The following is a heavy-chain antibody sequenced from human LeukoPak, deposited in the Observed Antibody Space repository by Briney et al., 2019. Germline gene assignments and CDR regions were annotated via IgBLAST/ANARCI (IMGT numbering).Heavy chain of an antibody. CDR1: GFTFSNYW. CDR2: IKTDGSEK. J-gene: IGHJ1*01. CDR3: ATYSSLNRREFQY. D-gene: IGHD3-22*01. V-gene: IGHV3-7*01. Sequence: GGSLRLSCEGSGFTFSNYWMGWVRQAPGKGLQWVANIKTDGSEKYYVDSVKGRFTISRDNAKNSLYLQMNSLRAEDTAVYYCATYSSLNRREFQYWGQGTLVTVSS.